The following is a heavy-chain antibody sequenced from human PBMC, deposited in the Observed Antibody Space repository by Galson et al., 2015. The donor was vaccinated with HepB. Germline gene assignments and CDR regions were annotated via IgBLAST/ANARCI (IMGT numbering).Heavy chain of an antibody. Sequence: LRLSCAASGFTFSSYGMHWVRQAPGKGLEWVAVIWYDGSNKYYADSVKGRFTISRDNSKNTLYLQMNSLRAEDTAVYYCARATNGYYYDSSGYLADYWGQGTLVTVSS. J-gene: IGHJ4*02. V-gene: IGHV3-33*01. CDR3: ARATNGYYYDSSGYLADY. D-gene: IGHD3-22*01. CDR2: IWYDGSNK. CDR1: GFTFSSYG.